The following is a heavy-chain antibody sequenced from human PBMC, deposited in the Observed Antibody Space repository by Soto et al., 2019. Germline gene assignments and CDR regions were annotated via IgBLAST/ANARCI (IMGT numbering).Heavy chain of an antibody. Sequence: SETLSLTCTVPGGSISSYYWSWIRQPPGKGLEWIGYIYYSGSTNYNPSLKSRVTISVDTSKNQFSLKLSSVTAADTAVYYCARTTVTTWYFDYWGQGTLVTVSS. CDR2: IYYSGST. V-gene: IGHV4-59*01. CDR3: ARTTVTTWYFDY. CDR1: GGSISSYY. D-gene: IGHD4-17*01. J-gene: IGHJ4*02.